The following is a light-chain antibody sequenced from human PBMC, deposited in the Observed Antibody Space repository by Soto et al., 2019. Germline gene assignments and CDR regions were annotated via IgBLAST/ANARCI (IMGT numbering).Light chain of an antibody. V-gene: IGLV2-14*01. CDR2: DVS. J-gene: IGLJ2*01. CDR3: SSYTSSSTLVV. CDR1: SSDVGGYNY. Sequence: QSALTQPASVSGSPGQSITISCTGTSSDVGGYNYVSWYQQHPGKAPKLMIYDVSNRPSGVCNRFSGSKSGNTASRTISGLQAEDEADYYCSSYTSSSTLVVFGGGTKLTVL.